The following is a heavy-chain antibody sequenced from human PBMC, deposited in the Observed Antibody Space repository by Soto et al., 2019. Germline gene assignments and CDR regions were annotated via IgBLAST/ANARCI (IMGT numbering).Heavy chain of an antibody. CDR3: ARESSSSWYRWYFDL. D-gene: IGHD6-13*01. Sequence: QVQLQQWGAGLLKPSETLSLTCAVYGGSFSGYYWSWIRQPPGKGLEWIGEINHSGSTNYNPSLKSRVTISVDTSKNQFSLKLSSVTAADTAVYYCARESSSSWYRWYFDLWGRGTLVTVSS. V-gene: IGHV4-34*01. CDR1: GGSFSGYY. J-gene: IGHJ2*01. CDR2: INHSGST.